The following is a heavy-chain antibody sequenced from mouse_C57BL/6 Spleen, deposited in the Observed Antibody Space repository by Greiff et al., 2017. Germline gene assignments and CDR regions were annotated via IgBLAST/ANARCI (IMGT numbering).Heavy chain of an antibody. CDR1: GFTFSSYG. V-gene: IGHV5-6*02. CDR3: ARLGRDWFAY. D-gene: IGHD4-1*01. Sequence: DVMLVESGGDLVKPGGSLKLSCAASGFTFSSYGMSWVRQTPDKRLEWVATISSGGSYTYYPDSVKGRFTISRDNAKNTLYLQMSSLKSEDTAMYYCARLGRDWFAYWGQGTLVTVSA. J-gene: IGHJ3*01. CDR2: ISSGGSYT.